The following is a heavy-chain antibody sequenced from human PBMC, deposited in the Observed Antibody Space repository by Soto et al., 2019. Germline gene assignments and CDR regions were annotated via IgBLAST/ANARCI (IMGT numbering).Heavy chain of an antibody. CDR1: GFTFSSYG. D-gene: IGHD1-26*01. CDR2: IWYDGSNK. J-gene: IGHJ4*02. CDR3: SSAEYSGRSYKAY. V-gene: IGHV3-33*01. Sequence: AGGSLRLSCAASGFTFSSYGMHWVRQAPGKGLEWVAVIWYDGSNKYYADSVKGRFTISRDNSKNTLYLQMNSLRAEDTAVYYCSSAEYSGRSYKAYWGQGTLVTVSS.